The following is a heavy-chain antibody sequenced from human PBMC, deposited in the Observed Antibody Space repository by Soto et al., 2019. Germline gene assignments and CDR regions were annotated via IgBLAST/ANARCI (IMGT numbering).Heavy chain of an antibody. Sequence: ESGGGVVQPGRSLRLSCAASGFTFRSYAMHWVRQAPGKGLEWVAVISYDGSNKYYADSVKGRFTISRDNSKNTLYLQMNSLRDEDTAVYYCARAAGSDSSGYYYAFFDYWGQGTLVTVSS. D-gene: IGHD3-22*01. CDR3: ARAAGSDSSGYYYAFFDY. CDR1: GFTFRSYA. CDR2: ISYDGSNK. V-gene: IGHV3-30-3*01. J-gene: IGHJ4*02.